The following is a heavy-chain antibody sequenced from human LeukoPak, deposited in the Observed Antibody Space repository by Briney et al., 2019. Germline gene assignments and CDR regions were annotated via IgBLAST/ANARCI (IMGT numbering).Heavy chain of an antibody. V-gene: IGHV3-66*01. CDR3: ARVVNSQGREFDY. Sequence: GGSLRLSCAASGFTVSSNYMSWVRQAPGKGLEWVSVIYSGGSTYYADSVKGRFTISRDNSKNTLYLQMNSLRAEDTAVYYCARVVNSQGREFDYWGQGTLVTVSS. J-gene: IGHJ4*02. CDR1: GFTVSSNY. D-gene: IGHD2-15*01. CDR2: IYSGGST.